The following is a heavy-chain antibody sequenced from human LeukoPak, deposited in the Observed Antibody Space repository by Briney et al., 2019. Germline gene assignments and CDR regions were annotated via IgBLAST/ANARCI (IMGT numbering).Heavy chain of an antibody. CDR3: SVATMPENGGYYYYGMDA. CDR1: GGSISSGGYY. CDR2: IYYSGST. V-gene: IGHV4-31*03. D-gene: IGHD5-12*01. J-gene: IGHJ6*02. Sequence: SETLSLTCTVSGGSISSGGYYWSWIRQHPGKGLEWIGYIYYSGSTYYNPSLKSRVTISVDTSKNQFSLKLSSVTAADTAVYYCSVATMPENGGYYYYGMDAWGQGTTVTVSS.